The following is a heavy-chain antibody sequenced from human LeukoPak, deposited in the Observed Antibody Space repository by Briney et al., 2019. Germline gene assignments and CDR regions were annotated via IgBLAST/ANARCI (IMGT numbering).Heavy chain of an antibody. D-gene: IGHD6-19*01. Sequence: KSSETLSLTCTVSGGFISSDYWSWIRQPPGKGLEWIANVHYSGSTNFNPSLKSRVSISVDKSKTQFSLKLSSVTAADTAVYYCARHGSGLVRNPRSRYYFDYWGQGTLVTVSS. V-gene: IGHV4-59*08. CDR2: VHYSGST. CDR3: ARHGSGLVRNPRSRYYFDY. CDR1: GGFISSDY. J-gene: IGHJ4*02.